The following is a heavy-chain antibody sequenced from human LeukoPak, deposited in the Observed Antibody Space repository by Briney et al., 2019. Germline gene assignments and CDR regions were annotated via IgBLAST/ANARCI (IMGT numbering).Heavy chain of an antibody. D-gene: IGHD3-10*01. CDR1: GFTFSDYA. J-gene: IGHJ4*02. CDR3: ARYGSGSYYHY. V-gene: IGHV3-64*01. CDR2: ISTEGGGT. Sequence: GGSLRLSCAASGFTFSDYAMHWVRQAPGKGLEYVSAISTEGGGTYYVNSVKGRFTISRDNSKNTLYLQMGSLRAEDMAVYYCARYGSGSYYHYWGQGTLVTVSS.